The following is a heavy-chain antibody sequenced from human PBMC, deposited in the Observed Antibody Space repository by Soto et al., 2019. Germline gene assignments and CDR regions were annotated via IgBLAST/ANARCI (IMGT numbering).Heavy chain of an antibody. J-gene: IGHJ4*02. CDR1: GFTFSSYA. D-gene: IGHD5-12*01. Sequence: GGSLRLSCVASGFTFSSYAMSWVRQAPGKGLDWVSSTSSNGAGTYYGDSVRGRFTFSRDNSKNMLYLQMNSLTAGDTAVYYCATISVASNTEYWGQGTQVTVSS. CDR2: TSSNGAGT. CDR3: ATISVASNTEY. V-gene: IGHV3-23*01.